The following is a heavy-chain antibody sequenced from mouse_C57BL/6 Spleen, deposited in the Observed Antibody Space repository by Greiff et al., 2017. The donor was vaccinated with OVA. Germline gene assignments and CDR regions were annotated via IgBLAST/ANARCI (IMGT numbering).Heavy chain of an antibody. CDR3: ARSETAQAPGFAY. V-gene: IGHV1-55*01. J-gene: IGHJ3*01. CDR2: IYPGSGST. CDR1: GYTFTSYW. D-gene: IGHD3-2*02. Sequence: VQLQQPGAELVKPGASVKMSCKASGYTFTSYWITWVKQRPGQGLEWIGDIYPGSGSTNYNEKFKSKATLTVDTSSSTAYMQLSSLTSEDSAVYYCARSETAQAPGFAYWGQGTLVTVSA.